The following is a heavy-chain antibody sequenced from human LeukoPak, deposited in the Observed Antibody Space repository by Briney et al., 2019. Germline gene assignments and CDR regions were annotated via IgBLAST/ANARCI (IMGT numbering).Heavy chain of an antibody. V-gene: IGHV4-59*11. CDR2: IYFTGTT. CDR3: ARGGGSPRN. D-gene: IGHD3-10*01. J-gene: IGHJ4*02. Sequence: PSETLSLTCTVSGGSINNHYWSWIRQPPGMGLEWVGYIYFTGTTNYNPSLKSRVTISLDKSKNQFYLKLSSVTATDTAIYYCARGGGSPRNWGQGTLVTVSS. CDR1: GGSINNHY.